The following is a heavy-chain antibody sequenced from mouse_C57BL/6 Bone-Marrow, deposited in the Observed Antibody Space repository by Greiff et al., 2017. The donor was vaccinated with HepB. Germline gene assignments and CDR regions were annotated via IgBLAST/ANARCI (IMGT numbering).Heavy chain of an antibody. CDR2: IDPSDSYT. CDR1: GYTFTSYW. Sequence: QVQLQQPGAEFVMPGASVKLSCKASGYTFTSYWMHWVKQRPGQGLEWIGEIDPSDSYTNYNQKFKGKSTLTVDKSSSTAYMQLSSLTSEDSAVYYCAREVRKIYYDYDGDFDYWGQGTTLTVSS. D-gene: IGHD2-4*01. V-gene: IGHV1-69*01. CDR3: AREVRKIYYDYDGDFDY. J-gene: IGHJ2*01.